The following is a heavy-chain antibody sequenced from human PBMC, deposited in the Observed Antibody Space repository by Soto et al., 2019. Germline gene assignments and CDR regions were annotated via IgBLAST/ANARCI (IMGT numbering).Heavy chain of an antibody. D-gene: IGHD1-1*01. CDR3: ARGRGGYYYFDY. CDR1: GGSSSGYY. V-gene: IGHV4-34*01. Sequence: SETLSLTCAVYGGSSSGYYWSWIRQPPGKGLEWIGEINHSGSTNYNPSLKSRVTISVDTSKNQFSLKLSSVTAADTAVYYCARGRGGYYYFDYWGQGALVT. CDR2: INHSGST. J-gene: IGHJ4*02.